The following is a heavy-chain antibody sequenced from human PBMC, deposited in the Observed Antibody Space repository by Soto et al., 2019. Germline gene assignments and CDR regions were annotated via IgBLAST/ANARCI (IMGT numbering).Heavy chain of an antibody. CDR1: GGTFRTYT. V-gene: IGHV1-69*02. Sequence: QVQLVQSGAEVKRPGSSVKVSCQTSGGTFRTYTINWVRQAPGQGLEWMGRIIPILDVANYAQKFQGRVTITADKSTSTAHMELRILRSEGTAVYYCARSIQEEIGVAGPKDTWFDPWGQGTLVTVSS. D-gene: IGHD6-19*01. J-gene: IGHJ5*02. CDR2: IIPILDVA. CDR3: ARSIQEEIGVAGPKDTWFDP.